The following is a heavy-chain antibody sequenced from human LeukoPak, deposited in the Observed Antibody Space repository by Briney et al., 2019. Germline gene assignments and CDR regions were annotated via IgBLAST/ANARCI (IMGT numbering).Heavy chain of an antibody. D-gene: IGHD3-22*01. V-gene: IGHV3-53*05. Sequence: GGSLRLSCAASGLTVNSNYMNWVRQAPGKGLQWVSVIYSGGTTYYADSVKGRFTISRDNSKNTLYLQMNSLSRDDTAVYYCVGVGGYDSSGFLDYWGQGTLVTVSS. CDR2: IYSGGTT. CDR1: GLTVNSNY. J-gene: IGHJ4*02. CDR3: VGVGGYDSSGFLDY.